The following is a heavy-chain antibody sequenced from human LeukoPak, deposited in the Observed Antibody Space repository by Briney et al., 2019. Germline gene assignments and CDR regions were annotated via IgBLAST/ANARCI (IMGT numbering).Heavy chain of an antibody. V-gene: IGHV3-48*03. CDR1: GFTFSSYE. CDR2: ISSSGSTI. D-gene: IGHD6-19*01. Sequence: GGSLRLSCAASGFTFSSYEMNWVRQAPGKGLEWVSYISSSGSTIYYADSVKGRFTISRDNAKNSLYLQMNSLRAEDTAVYYCATIKKGLAVAGPFDYWGQGTLVTVSS. J-gene: IGHJ4*02. CDR3: ATIKKGLAVAGPFDY.